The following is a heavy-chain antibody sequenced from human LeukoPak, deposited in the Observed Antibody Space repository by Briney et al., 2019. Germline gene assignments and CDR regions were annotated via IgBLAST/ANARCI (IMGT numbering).Heavy chain of an antibody. D-gene: IGHD2-15*01. CDR2: TYYSGST. CDR3: ARLVTTSGGYCSGGSCRGWFDP. V-gene: IGHV4-59*08. J-gene: IGHJ5*02. Sequence: SETLSLTCTVSGGSISSYYWSWIRQPPGKGLEWIGYTYYSGSTNYNPSLKSRVTISVDTSKNQFSLKLSSVTAADTAVYYCARLVTTSGGYCSGGSCRGWFDPWGQGTLVTVSS. CDR1: GGSISSYY.